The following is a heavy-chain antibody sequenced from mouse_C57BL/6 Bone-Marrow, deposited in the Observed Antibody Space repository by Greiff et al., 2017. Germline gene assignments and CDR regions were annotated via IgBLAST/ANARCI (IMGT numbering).Heavy chain of an antibody. CDR1: GYTFTSYG. J-gene: IGHJ3*01. CDR2: IYPRSGNT. V-gene: IGHV1-81*01. D-gene: IGHD1-1*01. CDR3: ASPLYGSSPAWFAY. Sequence: QVQLQQSGAELARPGASVKLSCKASGYTFTSYGISWVKQRTGQGLAWIGEIYPRSGNTYYNEKVKGKATLTADKSSSTAYMELRSLTSEDSAVYFCASPLYGSSPAWFAYWGQVTLVTVSA.